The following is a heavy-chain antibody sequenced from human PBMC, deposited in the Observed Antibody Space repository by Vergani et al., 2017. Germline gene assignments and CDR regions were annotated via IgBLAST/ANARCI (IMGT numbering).Heavy chain of an antibody. V-gene: IGHV3-30-3*01. CDR1: GFTFSSYA. D-gene: IGHD3-3*01. CDR3: ARQFYDFWSGENAFDI. Sequence: QVQLVESGGGVVQPGRSLRLSCAASGFTFSSYAMHWVRQAPGKGLEWVAVISYDGSNKYYADSVKGRFTISRDNSKNTLYLQMNSLRAEDTAVYYCARQFYDFWSGENAFDIWGQGTMVTVSS. CDR2: ISYDGSNK. J-gene: IGHJ3*02.